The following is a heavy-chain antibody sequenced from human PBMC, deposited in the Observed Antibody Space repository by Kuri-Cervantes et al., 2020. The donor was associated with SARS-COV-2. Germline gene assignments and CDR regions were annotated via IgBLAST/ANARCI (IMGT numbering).Heavy chain of an antibody. CDR3: ARPERFFGVVIPQGGAFDT. CDR1: GFTFSSYS. V-gene: IGHV3-48*01. Sequence: GGSLRLSCAASGFTFSSYSMNWVRQAPGKGLEWVSYISSSSSTIYYADSVKGRFTISRDNAKNSLYLQLNSLRAEDTAVYYCARPERFFGVVIPQGGAFDTWGQGTMVTVSS. J-gene: IGHJ3*02. D-gene: IGHD3-3*01. CDR2: ISSSSSTI.